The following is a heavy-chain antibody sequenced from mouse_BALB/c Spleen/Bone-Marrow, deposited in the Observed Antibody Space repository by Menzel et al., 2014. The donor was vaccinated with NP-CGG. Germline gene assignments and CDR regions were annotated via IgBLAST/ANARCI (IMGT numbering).Heavy chain of an antibody. J-gene: IGHJ3*01. V-gene: IGHV7-3*02. CDR1: GFTFTDYY. CDR3: ARDRRYDLAWFAY. CDR2: IRNKANGYTT. Sequence: EVKLVESGGGLAQPGGSLRLSCATSGFTFTDYYMSWVRQPPGKALEWLGFIRNKANGYTTEYSVSVKGRFTISRDNSQSILYLQMNTLRAEDSATYYCARDRRYDLAWFAYWGQGTLVTVSA. D-gene: IGHD2-14*01.